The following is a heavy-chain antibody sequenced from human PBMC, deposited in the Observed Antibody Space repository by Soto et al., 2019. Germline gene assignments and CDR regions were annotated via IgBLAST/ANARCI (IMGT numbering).Heavy chain of an antibody. D-gene: IGHD1-1*01. CDR3: AASETVEDAFDI. V-gene: IGHV4-59*01. Sequence: SETLSLTCTVSGGSISSYYWSWIRQPPGKGLEWIGYIYYSGSTNYNPSLKSRVTISVDTSKSQFSLKLSSVTAADTAVYYCAASETVEDAFDIWGQGTMVTVSS. J-gene: IGHJ3*02. CDR1: GGSISSYY. CDR2: IYYSGST.